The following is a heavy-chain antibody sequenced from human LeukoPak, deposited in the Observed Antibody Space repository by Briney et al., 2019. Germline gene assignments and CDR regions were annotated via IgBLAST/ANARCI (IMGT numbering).Heavy chain of an antibody. V-gene: IGHV1-46*01. J-gene: IGHJ4*02. D-gene: IGHD3-3*01. Sequence: ASVKVSCKASGYTFTNYYIHWWLQDPGQRLQWMGMIITSDGFTTYAQTFQGRLTMTRDMSTSTVYMELSSLTSADTALYYCATAGRRLFGVLIPLSFDYWGQGTLVTVSS. CDR2: IITSDGFT. CDR3: ATAGRRLFGVLIPLSFDY. CDR1: GYTFTNYY.